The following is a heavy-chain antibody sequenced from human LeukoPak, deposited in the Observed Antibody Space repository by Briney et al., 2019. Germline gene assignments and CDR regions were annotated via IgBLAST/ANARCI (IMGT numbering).Heavy chain of an antibody. CDR1: GFTFSSYS. CDR2: ISSSSSYI. Sequence: PGGSLRLSCAASGFTFSSYSMNWVRQAPGKGLEWVSSISSSSSYIYYADSVKGRFTISRDNAKNSLYLQMNSLRAEDTAVYYCARVQVGYDSSGYGEDYWGQGTLVTVSS. CDR3: ARVQVGYDSSGYGEDY. D-gene: IGHD3-22*01. V-gene: IGHV3-21*01. J-gene: IGHJ4*02.